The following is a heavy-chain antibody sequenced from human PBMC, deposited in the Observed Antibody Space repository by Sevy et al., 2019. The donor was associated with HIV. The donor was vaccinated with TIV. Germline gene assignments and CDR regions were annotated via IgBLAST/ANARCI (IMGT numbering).Heavy chain of an antibody. D-gene: IGHD7-27*01. J-gene: IGHJ6*02. V-gene: IGHV1-18*01. CDR3: ARLESGATRAWYGMDV. Sequence: ASVKVSCKASGYTFTSYGTSWVRQAPGQGLEWMGWISGYNGNTNHAQKLQGRVTMTTDTSTGTTYMELRSLRLDNTAVYYSARLESGATRAWYGMDVWGQGTTVTVSS. CDR2: ISGYNGNT. CDR1: GYTFTSYG.